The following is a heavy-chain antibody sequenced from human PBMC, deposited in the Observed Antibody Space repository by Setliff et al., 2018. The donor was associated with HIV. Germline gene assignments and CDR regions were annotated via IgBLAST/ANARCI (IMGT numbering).Heavy chain of an antibody. Sequence: SETLSLTCSVSGASVTSSSYYWGWIRQPPGKGLEWIGSIYYGGNTYSNPALRSRLSISLDTSKNQFSLELYSVTAADTAVYYCATHYGSGSYYNYWGQGMLVTVSS. V-gene: IGHV4-39*01. CDR2: IYYGGNT. CDR1: GASVTSSSYY. D-gene: IGHD3-10*01. CDR3: ATHYGSGSYYNY. J-gene: IGHJ4*02.